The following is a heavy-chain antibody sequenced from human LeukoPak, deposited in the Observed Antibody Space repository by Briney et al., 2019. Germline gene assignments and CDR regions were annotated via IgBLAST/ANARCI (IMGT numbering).Heavy chain of an antibody. CDR2: IYYSGST. J-gene: IGHJ3*02. Sequence: SETLSLTCTVSGGSISSYYWSWIRQPPGKGLEWIGYIYYSGSTNYNPSLKSRVTMSVDTSKNQFSLKLSSVTAADTAVYYCARVDGRYYYGSGSYSLALDAFDIWGQGTMVTVSS. CDR1: GGSISSYY. CDR3: ARVDGRYYYGSGSYSLALDAFDI. D-gene: IGHD3-10*01. V-gene: IGHV4-59*01.